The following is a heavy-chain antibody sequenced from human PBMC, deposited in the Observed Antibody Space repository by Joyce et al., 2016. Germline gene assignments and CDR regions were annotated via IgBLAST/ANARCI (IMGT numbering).Heavy chain of an antibody. J-gene: IGHJ4*02. V-gene: IGHV3-66*02. CDR1: ALTVSNNY. D-gene: IGHD1/OR15-1a*01. Sequence: EVQLVESGGGLVQPGGSLRLSCAASALTVSNNYMSWVRQAPGKGLEWVSFIYSGGDTYYADSVKGRFTISRDSSKNTLYLQMNRLKSEDTAVYYCKTRNFWGQGTLVTVSS. CDR3: KTRNF. CDR2: IYSGGDT.